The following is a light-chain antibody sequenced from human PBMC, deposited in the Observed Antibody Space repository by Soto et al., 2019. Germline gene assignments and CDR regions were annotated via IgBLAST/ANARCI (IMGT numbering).Light chain of an antibody. V-gene: IGKV4-1*01. CDR1: QSILSTSNNKNY. J-gene: IGKJ1*01. CDR3: QQYYSTPWT. Sequence: VMTQSPDPLAVSLGERATINCKSSQSILSTSNNKNYLAWYQQKPGQPPKLIIYWASTRDSGVPDRFSGSGSGTDFTLTISRLQAEDVAVYYCQQYYSTPWTFGQGTKVEIK. CDR2: WAS.